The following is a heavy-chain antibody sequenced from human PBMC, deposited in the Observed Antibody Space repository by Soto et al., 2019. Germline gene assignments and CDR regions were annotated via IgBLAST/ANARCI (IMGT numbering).Heavy chain of an antibody. V-gene: IGHV4-59*01. J-gene: IGHJ4*02. CDR1: GASISGYY. CDR2: INYSGST. CDR3: ARQISYFDH. Sequence: ETLSLTCTVSGASISGYYWSWIRQPPGKGLEWIGYINYSGSTKYNPSLKSRVTISVDTSKNQFSLKLNSVTAADTAVYYCARQISYFDHWGQGTLVTVSS. D-gene: IGHD3-3*02.